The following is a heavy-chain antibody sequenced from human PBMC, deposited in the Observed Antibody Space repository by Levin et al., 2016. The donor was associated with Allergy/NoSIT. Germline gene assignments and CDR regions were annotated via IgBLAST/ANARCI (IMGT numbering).Heavy chain of an antibody. CDR1: ANTFTTFY. CDR3: VRDAEAFDS. CDR2: IHPGDGST. V-gene: IGHV1-46*01. Sequence: ASVKVSCKSSANTFTTFYMHWVRQAPGQGLEWMGVIHPGDGSTTYAQNFQGRFTMARDTTTRTLYMELRSLRSDDTAVYYCVRDAEAFDSWGQGTLVTVSA. J-gene: IGHJ4*02.